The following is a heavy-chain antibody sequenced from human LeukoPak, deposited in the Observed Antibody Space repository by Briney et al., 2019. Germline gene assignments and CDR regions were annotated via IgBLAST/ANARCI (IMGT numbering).Heavy chain of an antibody. V-gene: IGHV1-24*01. J-gene: IGHJ4*02. CDR1: GYTLTALA. D-gene: IGHD2-2*01. CDR3: STALNDGSSTSCYAY. Sequence: ASVKVSCKVAGYTLTALAMHWVRQAPGNGREWMGGFDPEDGETIYAQKFQGRVTMTEDTSTDTANMELSSLRSEGTARACFSTALNDGSSTSCYAYWGQGPLVRVSS. CDR2: FDPEDGET.